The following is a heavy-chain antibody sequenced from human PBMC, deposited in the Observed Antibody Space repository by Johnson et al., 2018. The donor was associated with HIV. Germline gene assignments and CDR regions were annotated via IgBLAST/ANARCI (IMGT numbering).Heavy chain of an antibody. D-gene: IGHD1-26*01. V-gene: IGHV3-30*03. CDR1: GFTFSSFG. Sequence: QVQLVESGGGVVQPGRSLRLSCAASGFTFSSFGMHWVRQAPGKGLEWVAVILYDGNNKYYADSVKGRFTISRDNSKNTLCLQMNSLKTEDTAVYYCTTDEGISGSYSRTPRQDAFDIWGQGTMVTVSS. J-gene: IGHJ3*02. CDR3: TTDEGISGSYSRTPRQDAFDI. CDR2: ILYDGNNK.